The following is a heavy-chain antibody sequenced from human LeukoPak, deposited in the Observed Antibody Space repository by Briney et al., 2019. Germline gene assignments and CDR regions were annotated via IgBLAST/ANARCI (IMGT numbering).Heavy chain of an antibody. CDR3: ARHFAYSSSPYFDY. D-gene: IGHD6-6*01. J-gene: IGHJ4*02. CDR2: VYYTGST. V-gene: IGHV4-59*08. CDR1: GGSVSNYY. Sequence: PSETLSLTCSVSGGSVSNYYWSWIRQPPGKGLEWIGYVYYTGSTNYNPSLKSRVTMFEDKSKNQFSLRLYSVTVADTAVYYCARHFAYSSSPYFDYWGQGSLVTVSS.